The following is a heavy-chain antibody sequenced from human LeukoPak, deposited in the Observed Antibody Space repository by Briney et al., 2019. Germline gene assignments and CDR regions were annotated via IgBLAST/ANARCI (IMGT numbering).Heavy chain of an antibody. Sequence: PGGSLRLSCAASGFTFSRYIMNWVRQAPGKGLEWLSYIGSSSSTIYYADSVRGRFTISRDNAKNSLYLQMNSLRAEDTAVYYCAREVSAFDPWGQGNLVTVSS. CDR1: GFTFSRYI. CDR3: AREVSAFDP. J-gene: IGHJ5*02. V-gene: IGHV3-48*01. CDR2: IGSSSSTI. D-gene: IGHD2-21*01.